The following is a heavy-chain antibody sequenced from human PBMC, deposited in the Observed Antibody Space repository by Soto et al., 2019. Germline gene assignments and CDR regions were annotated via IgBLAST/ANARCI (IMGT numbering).Heavy chain of an antibody. CDR2: IVPMLGTP. V-gene: IGHV1-69*01. Sequence: QVQLVQSGAEVKEPGSSVRVSCKASGGTFDNFIMNWVQQTPGRGLEWMGGIVPMLGTPTYAEKFKGRVTISATGSTSTMYMEVTSLRSEDTAIYYCARNGTYRSSLSQSSGMDVWGQGTTVTVSS. J-gene: IGHJ6*02. CDR3: ARNGTYRSSLSQSSGMDV. CDR1: GGTFDNFI. D-gene: IGHD3-16*02.